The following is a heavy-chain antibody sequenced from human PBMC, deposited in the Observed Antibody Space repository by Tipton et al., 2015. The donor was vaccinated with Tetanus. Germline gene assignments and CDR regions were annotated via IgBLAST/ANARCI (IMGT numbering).Heavy chain of an antibody. V-gene: IGHV3-20*03. D-gene: IGHD2-2*01. CDR2: IKWNGEST. Sequence: SLRLSYEASGFSFEDYGMSWVRQVPGKGLEWVSGIKWNGESTAYADSVKGRFTISRDNAKNSLYLQMNSLRDEDTAVYYCARDSTYVFDYWGQGTLVTVSS. J-gene: IGHJ4*02. CDR3: ARDSTYVFDY. CDR1: GFSFEDYG.